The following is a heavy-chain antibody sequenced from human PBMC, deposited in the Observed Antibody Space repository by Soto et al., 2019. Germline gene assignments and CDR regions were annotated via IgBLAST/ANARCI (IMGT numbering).Heavy chain of an antibody. Sequence: QVQLQESGPGLVKPSQTLSLTCTVSGGSFSSDTFYWSWIRQPPGKGLEWIGYISFSRSTYFNPSLKSRITISLDTSKNQFSLKLSSVTAADTAVYYCARVDDHACFDIWGQGTVVTVSS. CDR2: ISFSRST. CDR1: GGSFSSDTFY. V-gene: IGHV4-30-4*01. J-gene: IGHJ3*02. CDR3: ARVDDHACFDI.